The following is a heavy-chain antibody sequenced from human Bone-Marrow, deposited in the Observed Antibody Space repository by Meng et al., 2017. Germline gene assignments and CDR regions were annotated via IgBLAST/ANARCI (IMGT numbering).Heavy chain of an antibody. CDR3: ARGPTTMAHDFDY. CDR2: INHSGST. Sequence: SETLSLTCTVSGYSISSGYYWGWIRQPPGKGLEWIGEINHSGSTNYNPSLESRATISVDTSQNNLSLKLSSVTAADSAVYYCARGPTTMAHDFDYWGQGTLVTVSS. CDR1: GYSISSGYY. D-gene: IGHD4-11*01. J-gene: IGHJ4*02. V-gene: IGHV4-38-2*02.